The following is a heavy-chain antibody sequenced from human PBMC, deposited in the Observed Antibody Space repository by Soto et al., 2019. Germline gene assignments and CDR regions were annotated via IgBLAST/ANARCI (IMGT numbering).Heavy chain of an antibody. D-gene: IGHD6-19*01. Sequence: EVQLLESGGGLVQPGGSLRLSCEASGFTFSYYGLTWVRQAPGRGLEWVASIGRRADATFYADSVRGRFSNSRDNSKNSVTHQMARLRGEDTARYYCATDIVFLEVADSDDSWGHGTLVTVSS. V-gene: IGHV3-23*01. CDR2: IGRRADAT. J-gene: IGHJ5*01. CDR3: ATDIVFLEVADSDDS. CDR1: GFTFSYYG.